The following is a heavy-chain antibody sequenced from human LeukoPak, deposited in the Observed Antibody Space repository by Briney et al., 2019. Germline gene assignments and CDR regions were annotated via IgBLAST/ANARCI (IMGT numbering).Heavy chain of an antibody. D-gene: IGHD6-19*01. Sequence: GGSLRLSCAASGFTFSSYAMSWVRQAPGKGLEWVSAISGSGGNTYYADSVKGRFTISRDNSKNTLYLQMNSLRAEDTAVYYCAKRLAMTGTYHFDYWGQGTLVTVSS. CDR1: GFTFSSYA. J-gene: IGHJ4*02. CDR3: AKRLAMTGTYHFDY. V-gene: IGHV3-23*01. CDR2: ISGSGGNT.